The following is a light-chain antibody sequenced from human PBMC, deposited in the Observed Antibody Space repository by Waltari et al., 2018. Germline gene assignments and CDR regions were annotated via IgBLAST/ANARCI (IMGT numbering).Light chain of an antibody. J-gene: IGLJ1*01. V-gene: IGLV2-23*02. CDR3: CSYAGRGTYV. Sequence: QSALTQPASVSGTPGQSITISCSGTTSDVGSSALVSWYQQHPGEAPKLLICEVFKRPPDTSSRFSCAKSGSTASLTISGLQPEDEADYYCCSYAGRGTYVFGSGTKVTVL. CDR1: TSDVGSSAL. CDR2: EVF.